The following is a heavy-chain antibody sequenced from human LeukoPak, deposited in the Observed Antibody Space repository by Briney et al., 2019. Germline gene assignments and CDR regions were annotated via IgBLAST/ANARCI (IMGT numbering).Heavy chain of an antibody. CDR3: ARDQVAGYYYYYYYMDV. Sequence: PSETLSLTCTVSGGSISSSSYYWGWIRQPPGEGLEWIGSIYYSGSTYYNPSLKSRVTISVDTSKNQFSLKLSSVTAADTAVYYCARDQVAGYYYYYYYMDVWGKGTTVTVSS. CDR1: GGSISSSSYY. J-gene: IGHJ6*03. D-gene: IGHD6-19*01. V-gene: IGHV4-39*07. CDR2: IYYSGST.